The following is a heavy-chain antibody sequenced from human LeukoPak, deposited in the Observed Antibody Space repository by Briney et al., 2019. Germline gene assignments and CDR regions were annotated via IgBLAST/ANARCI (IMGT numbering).Heavy chain of an antibody. CDR3: AIRPKFMSTYFDL. CDR1: SGSINSYY. D-gene: IGHD5/OR15-5a*01. Sequence: SETLSLTCTVSSGSINSYYWTWIRQPAGKGLEWLGRVYTSGSPNYNPSLKGRVTMSLDTSKNQFSLKLRSVTAADTAVYYCAIRPKFMSTYFDLWGRGTLVTVSS. CDR2: VYTSGSP. J-gene: IGHJ2*01. V-gene: IGHV4-4*07.